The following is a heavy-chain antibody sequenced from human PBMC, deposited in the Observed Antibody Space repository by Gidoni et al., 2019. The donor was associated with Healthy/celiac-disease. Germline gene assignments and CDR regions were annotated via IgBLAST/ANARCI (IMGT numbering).Heavy chain of an antibody. V-gene: IGHV1-69*01. D-gene: IGHD3-3*01. CDR3: ARDTAIRGITIFGRPSGRYYYGMDV. CDR1: GGTFSSYA. J-gene: IGHJ6*02. CDR2: IIPIFGTA. Sequence: QVQLVQSGAEVKKPGSSVKVSCKASGGTFSSYAISWGRQAPGQGLEWSGGIIPIFGTANYAQKFQGRVTITADESTSTAYMELSSLRSEDTAVYYCARDTAIRGITIFGRPSGRYYYGMDVWGQGTTVTVSS.